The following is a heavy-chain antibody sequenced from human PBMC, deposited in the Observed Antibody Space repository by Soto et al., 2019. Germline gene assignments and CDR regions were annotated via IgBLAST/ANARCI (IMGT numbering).Heavy chain of an antibody. J-gene: IGHJ6*03. Sequence: VQLVQSGAEMKKPGSSVRVSCKASGGSFNGYFITWVRQAPGQGLEWVGRVIPMHGSESHARKFGDRITLTADTVTHTPFLALRTLPSAANAVHYCGPGITTSRYRRDMDVWCTGTGVTVSS. V-gene: IGHV1-69*08. CDR1: GGSFNGYF. CDR2: VIPMHGSE. D-gene: IGHD1-20*01. CDR3: GPGITTSRYRRDMDV.